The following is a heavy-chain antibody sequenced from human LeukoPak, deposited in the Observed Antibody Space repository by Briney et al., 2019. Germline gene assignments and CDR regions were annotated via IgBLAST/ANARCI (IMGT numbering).Heavy chain of an antibody. CDR3: AREESYYDSSGWAYYFDY. Sequence: GGSLRLSCTASGFTFSSYAMSWVRQAPGKGLEWVSTFSGTSTTHYADSVKGRVTISRDNSKSTLYLQMNSLRAEDTAVYYCAREESYYDSSGWAYYFDYWGQGTLVTVSS. V-gene: IGHV3-23*01. CDR2: FSGTSTT. CDR1: GFTFSSYA. J-gene: IGHJ4*02. D-gene: IGHD3-22*01.